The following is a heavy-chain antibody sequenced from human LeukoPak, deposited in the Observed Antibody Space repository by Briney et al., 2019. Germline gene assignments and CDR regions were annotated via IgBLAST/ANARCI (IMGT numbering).Heavy chain of an antibody. V-gene: IGHV1-69*13. D-gene: IGHD2-2*01. Sequence: SVKVSCKASGGTFSSDAISWVRQAPGQGLEWMGGIIPIFGTANYAQKFQGRVTITADESTSTAYMELSSLRSEDTAVYYCAIGDIVVVPAAYYYYMDVWGKGTTVTVSS. CDR1: GGTFSSDA. J-gene: IGHJ6*03. CDR3: AIGDIVVVPAAYYYYMDV. CDR2: IIPIFGTA.